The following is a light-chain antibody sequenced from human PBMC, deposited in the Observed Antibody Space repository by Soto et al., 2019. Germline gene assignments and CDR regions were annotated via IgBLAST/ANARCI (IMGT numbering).Light chain of an antibody. CDR3: SSYTTSSTQV. Sequence: QSALTQPASVSGSPGQSITISCTGSSSDVGAYNFVSWYQQHPGKAPKLMIYDVTNRPSGVSNRFSGSKSDNTASLTISGLQAEDEADYYCSSYTTSSTQVFGGETKLTVL. J-gene: IGLJ2*01. CDR1: SSDVGAYNF. V-gene: IGLV2-14*03. CDR2: DVT.